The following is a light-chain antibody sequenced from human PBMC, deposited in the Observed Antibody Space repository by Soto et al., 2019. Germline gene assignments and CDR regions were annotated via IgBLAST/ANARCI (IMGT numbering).Light chain of an antibody. Sequence: QSVLTQPASVSGSPGQSITISCTGTSSDISAYNYVSWYQLHPGKAPTLMIYEVDNRPSGVSNRFSGSKSGNTASLTISRLQAEDEADYYCSSYVSNSTPLFGGGTKLTVL. CDR1: SSDISAYNY. CDR2: EVD. J-gene: IGLJ3*02. CDR3: SSYVSNSTPL. V-gene: IGLV2-14*01.